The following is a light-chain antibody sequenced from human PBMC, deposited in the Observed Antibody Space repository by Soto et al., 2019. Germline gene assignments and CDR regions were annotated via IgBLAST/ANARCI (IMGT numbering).Light chain of an antibody. Sequence: AIQMTQSPSSLSASVGDIVTITCRASQSIRNDLGWYQQKPGKAPELLIYAASSLQSGVPSRFSGSGSGTDFTLTISSLQPEDFATYYCLQDYNYPRKFGQGTKVDIK. V-gene: IGKV1-6*01. CDR3: LQDYNYPRK. J-gene: IGKJ1*01. CDR1: QSIRND. CDR2: AAS.